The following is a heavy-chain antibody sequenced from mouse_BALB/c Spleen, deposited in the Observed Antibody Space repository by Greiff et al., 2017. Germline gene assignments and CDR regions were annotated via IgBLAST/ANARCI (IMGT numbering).Heavy chain of an antibody. CDR1: GYAFTNYL. D-gene: IGHD2-3*01. Sequence: QVQLKESGAELVRPGTSVKVSCKASGYAFTNYLIEWVKQRPGQGLEWIGVINPGSGGTNYNEKFKGKATLTADKSSSTAYMQLSSLTSDDSAVYFCARSGGWLPYYAMDYWGQGTSVTVSS. V-gene: IGHV1-54*01. J-gene: IGHJ4*01. CDR2: INPGSGGT. CDR3: ARSGGWLPYYAMDY.